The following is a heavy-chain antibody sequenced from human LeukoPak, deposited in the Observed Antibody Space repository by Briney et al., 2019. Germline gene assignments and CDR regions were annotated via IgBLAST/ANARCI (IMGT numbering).Heavy chain of an antibody. Sequence: QPGGSLRLSCAASGFTFSSYAMSWVRQAPGKGLEWVSTISGSGGSTYYADSVKGRFTISRDNSKNTLYLRMNSLRAEDTAVYYCAKVATVTTFLYYFDYWGQGVLVTVSS. J-gene: IGHJ4*02. CDR2: ISGSGGST. CDR3: AKVATVTTFLYYFDY. CDR1: GFTFSSYA. V-gene: IGHV3-23*01. D-gene: IGHD4-17*01.